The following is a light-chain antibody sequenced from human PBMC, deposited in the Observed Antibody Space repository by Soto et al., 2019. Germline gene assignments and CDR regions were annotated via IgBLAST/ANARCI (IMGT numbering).Light chain of an antibody. J-gene: IGLJ1*01. CDR3: SSYAGRNTDYF. CDR2: EVS. CDR1: SSDVGGYNY. V-gene: IGLV2-8*01. Sequence: QSVLTQPPSASGSPGQSVTISCTGTSSDVGGYNYVSWYQQHPGKVPKLMIYEVSKRPSGVPDRFSGSKSGNTASLTVSGLQAEDEADYYCSSYAGRNTDYFFGTGPKV.